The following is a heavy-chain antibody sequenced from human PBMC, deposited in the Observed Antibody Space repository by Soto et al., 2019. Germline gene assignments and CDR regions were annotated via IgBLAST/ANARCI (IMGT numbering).Heavy chain of an antibody. J-gene: IGHJ6*02. D-gene: IGHD2-2*01. Sequence: ASVKVSCKASGYTFTSYGISWVRQAPGQGLEWMGWISAYNGNTKYAQKLQGRVTMTTDTSTSTAYMELRSLRSDDTAVYYCARGLYCISASCDAPYYFFGLDVWGQGTTVTVSS. CDR3: ARGLYCISASCDAPYYFFGLDV. V-gene: IGHV1-18*01. CDR1: GYTFTSYG. CDR2: ISAYNGNT.